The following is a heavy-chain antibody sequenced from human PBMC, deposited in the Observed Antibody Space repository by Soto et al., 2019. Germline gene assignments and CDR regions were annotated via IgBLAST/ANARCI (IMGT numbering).Heavy chain of an antibody. CDR2: ISGSGDYT. V-gene: IGHV3-23*01. CDR3: AKDSRSHPQGWFDP. CDR1: GFTFSSYA. D-gene: IGHD2-15*01. Sequence: EVQLLESGGGLVQPGESLRLSCAASGFTFSSYAMTWFRQAPGKGLEWVSSISGSGDYTYFADSVKGRFTISRDNSKDTLYLQMSSLRVEDTARYYCAKDSRSHPQGWFDPWGQGTLVTVSS. J-gene: IGHJ5*02.